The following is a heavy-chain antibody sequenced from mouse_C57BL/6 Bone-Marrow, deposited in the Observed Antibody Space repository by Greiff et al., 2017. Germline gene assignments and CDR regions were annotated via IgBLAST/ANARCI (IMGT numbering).Heavy chain of an antibody. Sequence: EVKVVESGGGLVQSGRSLRLSCATSGFTFSDFYMEWVRQAPGKGLEWIAASRNKANDYTTEYSASVKGRFIVSRDTSQSILYLQMNALRAEDTAIYYCARDAGNDHGGFAYWGQGTLVTVSA. CDR2: SRNKANDYTT. CDR1: GFTFSDFY. CDR3: ARDAGNDHGGFAY. V-gene: IGHV7-1*01. J-gene: IGHJ3*01. D-gene: IGHD2-4*01.